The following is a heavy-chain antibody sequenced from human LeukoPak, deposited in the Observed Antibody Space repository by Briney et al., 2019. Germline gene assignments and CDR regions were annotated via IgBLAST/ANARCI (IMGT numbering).Heavy chain of an antibody. CDR1: GYTFTSYD. CDR2: MNPNSGNT. V-gene: IGHV1-8*01. D-gene: IGHD3-10*01. Sequence: ASVTVSCKASGYTFTSYDINWVRQAPGQGLEWMGWMNPNSGNTGYAQKFQGRVTMTRNTSISTAYMELSSLRSEDTAVYYCARVPVYGSGSYYNPPRFDPWGQGTLVTVSS. J-gene: IGHJ5*02. CDR3: ARVPVYGSGSYYNPPRFDP.